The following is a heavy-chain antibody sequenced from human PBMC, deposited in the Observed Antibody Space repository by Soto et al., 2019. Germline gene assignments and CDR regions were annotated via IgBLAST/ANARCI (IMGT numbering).Heavy chain of an antibody. D-gene: IGHD3-16*02. CDR1: GGSISSYY. V-gene: IGHV4-59*12. CDR3: ARSRYGRFGLDV. Sequence: PSETLSLTCTVSGGSISSYYRSWIRPPPGKGLEWIGEIFHSGSPKYNPSLKSRVTILVDKSKNHFSLNLTSVTAADTAIYYCARSRYGRFGLDVWGQGTTVTVSS. J-gene: IGHJ6*02. CDR2: IFHSGSP.